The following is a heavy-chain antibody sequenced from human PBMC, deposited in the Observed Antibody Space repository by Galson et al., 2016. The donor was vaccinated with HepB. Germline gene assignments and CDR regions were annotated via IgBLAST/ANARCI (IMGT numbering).Heavy chain of an antibody. CDR2: IKGYGDGGTT. Sequence: SLRLSCAASGFTVSSNYMTWVRQAPGKGLEWVGRIKGYGDGGTTDYAAPVTGRFAISRAGSENTLYLRMDRLKIEDTAVYYCITDARALCSGGRCSHYWPFHLRGRCTLVTVSS. CDR1: GFTVSSNY. V-gene: IGHV3-15*01. CDR3: ITDARALCSGGRCSHYWPFHL. J-gene: IGHJ2*01. D-gene: IGHD2-15*01.